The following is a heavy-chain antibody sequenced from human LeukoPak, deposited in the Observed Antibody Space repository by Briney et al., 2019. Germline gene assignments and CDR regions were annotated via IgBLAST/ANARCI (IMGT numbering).Heavy chain of an antibody. J-gene: IGHJ4*02. CDR3: AREYSGSSLDY. CDR1: GFTFSDHH. Sequence: GGSLRLSCAASGFTFSDHHVDWIRQAPGRGLEWVSYISSSGSTIYYADSVKGRFTISRDNAKNSLYLQMNSLTAEDTAVYYCAREYSGSSLDYWGQGTLVTVSS. D-gene: IGHD1-26*01. CDR2: ISSSGSTI. V-gene: IGHV3-11*01.